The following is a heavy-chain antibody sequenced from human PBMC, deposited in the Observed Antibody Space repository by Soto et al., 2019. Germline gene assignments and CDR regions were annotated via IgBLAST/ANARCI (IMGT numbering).Heavy chain of an antibody. CDR3: AKDDFTDRGDDYFDY. V-gene: IGHV3-33*06. D-gene: IGHD2-21*02. Sequence: QVQLVESGGGVVQPGRSLRLSCAASGFTFSNYGMHWVRQAPGKGLEWVAVIWYDGSNKYYGDSVKGRFTISRDNSKNTLYLQMNSLRFEDTAVYYCAKDDFTDRGDDYFDYWGPGTLVTVSS. CDR1: GFTFSNYG. CDR2: IWYDGSNK. J-gene: IGHJ4*02.